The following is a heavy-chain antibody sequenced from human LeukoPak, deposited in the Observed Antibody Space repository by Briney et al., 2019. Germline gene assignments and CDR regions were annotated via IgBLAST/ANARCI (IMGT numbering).Heavy chain of an antibody. CDR1: GYTFTSYY. D-gene: IGHD3-9*01. Sequence: GASVKVSCKASGYTFTSYYMHWVRQAPGQGLEWMGWINPNSGGTNYAQKFQGWVTMTRDTSISTAYMELSRLRSDDTAVYYCARGGGNYDILTGYYPFDYWGQGTLVTVSS. CDR2: INPNSGGT. CDR3: ARGGGNYDILTGYYPFDY. V-gene: IGHV1-2*04. J-gene: IGHJ4*02.